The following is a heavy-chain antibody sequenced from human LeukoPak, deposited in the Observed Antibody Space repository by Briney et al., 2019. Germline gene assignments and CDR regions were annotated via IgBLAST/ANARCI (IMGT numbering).Heavy chain of an antibody. Sequence: GGSLRLSCAASGFTFSSYAMHWVRQAPGKGLEYVSAISSNGGSTYYANSVKGRFTISRDNSKNTLYLQMGSLRAEDMAVYYCARGFPQDYCSGGSCKYYYYMDVWGKGTTVTVSS. CDR2: ISSNGGST. D-gene: IGHD2-15*01. V-gene: IGHV3-64*01. CDR3: ARGFPQDYCSGGSCKYYYYMDV. CDR1: GFTFSSYA. J-gene: IGHJ6*03.